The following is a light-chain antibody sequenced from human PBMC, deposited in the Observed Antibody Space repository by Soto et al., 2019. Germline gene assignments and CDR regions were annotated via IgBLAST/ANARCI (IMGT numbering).Light chain of an antibody. Sequence: IILTQSPGTLSLSPLEIATLSFMASQSVYSSYLAWYQQRPGQAPRLLFYDASIRATGIPDRFSGSGSGTDFSLTISRLEPEDFAVYYCQQYVTSPWAFGQGTKVDI. J-gene: IGKJ1*01. CDR1: QSVYSSY. V-gene: IGKV3-20*01. CDR3: QQYVTSPWA. CDR2: DAS.